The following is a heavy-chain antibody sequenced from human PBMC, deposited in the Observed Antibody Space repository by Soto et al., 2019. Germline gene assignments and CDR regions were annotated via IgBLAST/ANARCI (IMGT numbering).Heavy chain of an antibody. Sequence: EVQLLQSGGGLVQPGWSLRLSCEASGFSFTFYAMSWVRQAPGKGLEWVSAISGNGATTFYADSMKGRFTISRDNSRDTLYLQMNRLRAEDTAVYFCAREQCSPLDRYCADGGVDWVDPWGRGTLVTVSS. V-gene: IGHV3-23*01. J-gene: IGHJ5*02. D-gene: IGHD2-8*01. CDR1: GFSFTFYA. CDR2: ISGNGATT. CDR3: AREQCSPLDRYCADGGVDWVDP.